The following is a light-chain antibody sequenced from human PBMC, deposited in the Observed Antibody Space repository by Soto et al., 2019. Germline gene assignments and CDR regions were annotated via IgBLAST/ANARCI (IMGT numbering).Light chain of an antibody. CDR3: QQYGTSPRT. J-gene: IGKJ1*01. V-gene: IGKV3-20*01. Sequence: EIVLTQSPGTLSLSPGERATLSCRASYSVSSSYLAWYQQKPGQAPRLLIYGASSRATGIPDRFSGSGSGTDFTLTISRLEPEDFAVYYCQQYGTSPRTFGQGTKVDIK. CDR2: GAS. CDR1: YSVSSSY.